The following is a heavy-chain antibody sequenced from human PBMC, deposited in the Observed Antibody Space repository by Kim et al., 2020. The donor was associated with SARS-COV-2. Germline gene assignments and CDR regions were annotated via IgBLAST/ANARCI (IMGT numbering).Heavy chain of an antibody. D-gene: IGHD3-16*02. CDR3: AKDGRGSGGYVWGGYRHYYYCGMDV. Sequence: GGSLRLSCAASGFTFSSYGMHWVRQAPGKGLEWVAVISYDGSNKYYADSVKGRFTISRDNSKNTLYLQMNSLRAEDTAVYYCAKDGRGSGGYVWGGYRHYYYCGMDVWGQGTTVTVSS. CDR1: GFTFSSYG. V-gene: IGHV3-30*18. J-gene: IGHJ6*02. CDR2: ISYDGSNK.